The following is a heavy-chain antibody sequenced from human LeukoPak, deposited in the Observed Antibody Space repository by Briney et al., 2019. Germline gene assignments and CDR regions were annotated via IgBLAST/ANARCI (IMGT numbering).Heavy chain of an antibody. CDR1: GYTFSDDW. Sequence: GGSLRLSCAASGYTFSDDWMSWVRQAPGKGLERVANIKPDGRDKYHVDSVKGRFTISRDNAKASLYLLMNSLRAEDTAVYYCARGRFCDSGNCYLDYWGQGTLVTVSS. CDR2: IKPDGRDK. J-gene: IGHJ4*02. V-gene: IGHV3-7*01. CDR3: ARGRFCDSGNCYLDY. D-gene: IGHD4-23*01.